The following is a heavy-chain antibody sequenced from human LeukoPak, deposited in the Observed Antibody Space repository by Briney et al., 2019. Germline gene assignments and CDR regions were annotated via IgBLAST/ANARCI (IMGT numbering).Heavy chain of an antibody. J-gene: IGHJ6*02. CDR3: ASWGQGADDFSAVYYYGMDV. CDR1: GYTFTSYG. Sequence: ASVKVSCKASGYTFTSYGISWVRQALGQGLEWMGWISAYNGNTNYAQKFQGRVTMTRDTSISTAYMELSRLRSDDTAVYYCASWGQGADDFSAVYYYGMDVWGQGTTVTVSS. CDR2: ISAYNGNT. V-gene: IGHV1-18*01. D-gene: IGHD3-3*01.